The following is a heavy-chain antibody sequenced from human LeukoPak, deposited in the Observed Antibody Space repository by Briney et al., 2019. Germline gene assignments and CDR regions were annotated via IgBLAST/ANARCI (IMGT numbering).Heavy chain of an antibody. D-gene: IGHD3-22*01. CDR3: ARVDDSSGYSYYFDY. CDR1: GYTFTSYG. J-gene: IGHJ4*02. Sequence: ASVKVSCKASGYTFTSYGISWVRQAPGQGLEWMAWISAYNGNTNYAQKLQGRVTMTTDTSTSTAYMELRSLRSDDTAVYYCARVDDSSGYSYYFDYWGQGTLVTVSS. V-gene: IGHV1-18*01. CDR2: ISAYNGNT.